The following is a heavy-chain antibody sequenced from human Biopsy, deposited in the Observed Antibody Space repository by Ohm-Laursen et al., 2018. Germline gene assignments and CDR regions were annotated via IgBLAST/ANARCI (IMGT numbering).Heavy chain of an antibody. J-gene: IGHJ4*02. CDR3: TRDRGITVAGTLGFNFDY. D-gene: IGHD6-19*01. CDR2: INPNSGGT. V-gene: IGHV1-2*02. Sequence: ASVKVSCKASGCTFTDYYMHWVRQAPGQGLEWMGWINPNSGGTNYAQKFQGRVTMTRDTSISTAYMDLSGLRSDDTAVYYCTRDRGITVAGTLGFNFDYWGQGTLVTVSS. CDR1: GCTFTDYY.